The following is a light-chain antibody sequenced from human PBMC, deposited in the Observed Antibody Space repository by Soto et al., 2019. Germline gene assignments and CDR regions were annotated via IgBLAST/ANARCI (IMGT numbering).Light chain of an antibody. J-gene: IGLJ2*01. CDR3: LLSYSGARGV. CDR2: DTS. V-gene: IGLV7-46*01. Sequence: QAVVTQEPSLTVSPGGTATLTCGSSTGAVTSGHYPYWFQQKPGQAPRTLIYDTSNKHSWTPARFSGSLLGGKAALTLSGAQPEDEAEYYCLLSYSGARGVFGGGTQLTVL. CDR1: TGAVTSGHY.